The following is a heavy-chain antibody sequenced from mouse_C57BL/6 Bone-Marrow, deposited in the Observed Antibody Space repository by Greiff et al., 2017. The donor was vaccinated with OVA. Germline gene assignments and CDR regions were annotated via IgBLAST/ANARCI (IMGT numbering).Heavy chain of an antibody. CDR3: AIGLLWYFDY. CDR2: IHPSDSDT. V-gene: IGHV1-74*01. D-gene: IGHD2-1*01. CDR1: GYTFTDYY. J-gene: IGHJ2*01. Sequence: QVQLKQSGPELVKPGASVKMSCKASGYTFTDYYMHWVKQRPGQGLEWIGRIHPSDSDTNYNQKFKGKATLTVDKSSSTAYMQLSSLTSEDSAVYYCAIGLLWYFDYWGQGTTLTVSS.